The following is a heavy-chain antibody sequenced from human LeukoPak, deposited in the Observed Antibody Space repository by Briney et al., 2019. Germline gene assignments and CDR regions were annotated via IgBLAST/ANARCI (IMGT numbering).Heavy chain of an antibody. Sequence: SETLSLTCTVSDGSISSSSYYWGWIRQPPGKGLEWIGNIYYSGSTYYNPSLKSRVTISVDTSKNQFSLKLSSVSAADTAVYYCAREFYYDSSDGSGIDYWGQGTLVTVSS. CDR2: IYYSGST. V-gene: IGHV4-39*07. CDR3: AREFYYDSSDGSGIDY. CDR1: DGSISSSSYY. D-gene: IGHD3-22*01. J-gene: IGHJ4*02.